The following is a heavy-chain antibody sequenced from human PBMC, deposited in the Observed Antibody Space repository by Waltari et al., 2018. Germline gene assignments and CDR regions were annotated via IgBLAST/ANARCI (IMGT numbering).Heavy chain of an antibody. J-gene: IGHJ6*02. CDR3: AREGTFPYGMDV. D-gene: IGHD1-1*01. Sequence: HVQLVQSGADVKKPGSSVKVSCNASGGTFSRYAISCLRQAPGQGLEWMGRIIPILGIANDAQKFQGRVTITADKSTSTAYMELSSLRSEDTAVYYCAREGTFPYGMDVWGQGTTVTVSS. CDR2: IIPILGIA. V-gene: IGHV1-69*04. CDR1: GGTFSRYA.